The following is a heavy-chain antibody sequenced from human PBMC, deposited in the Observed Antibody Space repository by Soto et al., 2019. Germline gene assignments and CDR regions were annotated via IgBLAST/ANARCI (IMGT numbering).Heavy chain of an antibody. V-gene: IGHV3-13*01. CDR1: GFTFSSYD. D-gene: IGHD3-10*01. CDR2: IGTAGDT. J-gene: IGHJ3*02. Sequence: PGVSLRLSCAASGFTFSSYDMHWVRQATGKGLEWVSAIGTAGDTYYPGSVKGRFTISRENAKNSLYLQMNSLRAGDTAVYYCARDRSTGAFDIWGQGTMVTVSS. CDR3: ARDRSTGAFDI.